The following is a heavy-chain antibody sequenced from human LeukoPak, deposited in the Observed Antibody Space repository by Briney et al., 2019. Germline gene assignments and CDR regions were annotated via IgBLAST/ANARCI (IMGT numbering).Heavy chain of an antibody. CDR3: ARALKSWIQLWEDFDY. Sequence: ASVKVSCKASGYTFTSYDINWVRQATGQGLEWMGWMNPNSGNTGYAQKFQGRVTMTRNTSISTAYMELSSLRSEDTAVYYCARALKSWIQLWEDFDYWGQGTLVTVSS. J-gene: IGHJ4*02. CDR1: GYTFTSYD. CDR2: MNPNSGNT. D-gene: IGHD5-18*01. V-gene: IGHV1-8*01.